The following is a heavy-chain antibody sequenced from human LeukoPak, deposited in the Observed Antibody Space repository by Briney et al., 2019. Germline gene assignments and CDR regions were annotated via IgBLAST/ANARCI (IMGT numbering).Heavy chain of an antibody. D-gene: IGHD6-19*01. CDR2: IYYSGST. Sequence: SETLSLTCTVSGGSISSSSYYWGWIRQPPGKGLEWIGSIYYSGSTCYNPSLKSRVTISVDTSKNQFSLKLSSVTAADTAVYYCARDPVAGIDYWGQGTLVTVSS. CDR3: ARDPVAGIDY. J-gene: IGHJ4*02. CDR1: GGSISSSSYY. V-gene: IGHV4-39*07.